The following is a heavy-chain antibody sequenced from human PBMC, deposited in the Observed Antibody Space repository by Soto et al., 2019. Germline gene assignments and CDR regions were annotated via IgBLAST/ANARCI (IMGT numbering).Heavy chain of an antibody. CDR3: ARGDPVVCSSTSCSDAFDI. CDR1: GGSISSGDYY. J-gene: IGHJ3*02. Sequence: QGQLPESGPGLVKPSQNLYLTFTGSGGSISSGDYYWNWIRQPPGKGLEWFGSIYFSGTTYYSPSLKSRGIISVGASKNQFSLKLRSVPAADSAVYYCARGDPVVCSSTSCSDAFDIWGQGTLVAVSS. V-gene: IGHV4-30-4*01. D-gene: IGHD2-2*01. CDR2: IYFSGTT.